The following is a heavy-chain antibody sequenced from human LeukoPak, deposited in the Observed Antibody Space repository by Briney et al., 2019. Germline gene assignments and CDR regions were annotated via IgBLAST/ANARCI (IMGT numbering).Heavy chain of an antibody. Sequence: GESLKISCEASGFNFNNYWVGWVRQMPGKGLEWMGIIYPGDYDTIYSPSFQGHVTISVHKSISTAYLQWRSLRASHTSMYFCAGHSFEPVDAFDVWGQGTIVTVSA. D-gene: IGHD1-14*01. CDR3: AGHSFEPVDAFDV. CDR2: IYPGDYDT. V-gene: IGHV5-51*01. J-gene: IGHJ3*01. CDR1: GFNFNNYW.